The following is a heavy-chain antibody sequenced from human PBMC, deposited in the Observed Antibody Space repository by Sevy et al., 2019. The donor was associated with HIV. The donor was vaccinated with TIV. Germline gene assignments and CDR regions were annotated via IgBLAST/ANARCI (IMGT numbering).Heavy chain of an antibody. Sequence: GGSLRLSCAASGFTFSSYSMNWVRQAPGKGLEWVSSISSSSSYIYYADSVKGRSTISRDNAKNSLYLQMNSLRAEDTAVYYCARVGAEEGGYWGQGTLVTVSS. CDR2: ISSSSSYI. CDR1: GFTFSSYS. J-gene: IGHJ4*02. V-gene: IGHV3-21*01. D-gene: IGHD3-10*01. CDR3: ARVGAEEGGY.